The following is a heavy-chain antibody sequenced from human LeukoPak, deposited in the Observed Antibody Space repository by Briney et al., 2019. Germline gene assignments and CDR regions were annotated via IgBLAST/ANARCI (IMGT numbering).Heavy chain of an antibody. V-gene: IGHV4-39*07. D-gene: IGHD1-1*01. CDR1: GGSISSSSYY. CDR3: ASWGTGIGYWFDP. CDR2: IYYSGST. Sequence: SETLSLACTVSGGSISSSSYYWGWIRQPPGKGLEWIGSIYYSGSTYYNPSLKSRVTISVDTSKNQFSLKLSSVTAADTAVYYCASWGTGIGYWFDPWGQGTLVTVSS. J-gene: IGHJ5*02.